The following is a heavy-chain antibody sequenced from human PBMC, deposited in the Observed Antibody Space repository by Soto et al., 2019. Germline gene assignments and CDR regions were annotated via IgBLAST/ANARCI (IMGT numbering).Heavy chain of an antibody. V-gene: IGHV5-51*01. J-gene: IGHJ6*02. Sequence: PGESLKISCKGSGYSFTSYWIGWVRQIPGKGLEWMGIIYPGDSDTRYSPSFQGQVTISADKSISTAYLQWSSLKASDTAMYYCARREGIAAALSFGMDVWGQGTTVTVSS. D-gene: IGHD6-13*01. CDR3: ARREGIAAALSFGMDV. CDR2: IYPGDSDT. CDR1: GYSFTSYW.